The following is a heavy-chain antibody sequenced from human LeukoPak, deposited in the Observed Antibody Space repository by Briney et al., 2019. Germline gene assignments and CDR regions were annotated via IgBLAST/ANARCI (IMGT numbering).Heavy chain of an antibody. CDR3: ARGSGIVGATDGMDV. D-gene: IGHD1-26*01. V-gene: IGHV1-18*01. Sequence: ASVKVSCKASGYTFTSYGISWVRQAPGQGLEWMGWISAYNGNTNYAQKLQGRVTMTTDTSTSSAYMGLRSLRSDDTAVYYCARGSGIVGATDGMDVWGQGTTVTVSS. CDR2: ISAYNGNT. J-gene: IGHJ6*02. CDR1: GYTFTSYG.